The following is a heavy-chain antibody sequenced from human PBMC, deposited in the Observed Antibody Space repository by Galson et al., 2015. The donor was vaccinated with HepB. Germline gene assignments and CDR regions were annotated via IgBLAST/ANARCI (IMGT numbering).Heavy chain of an antibody. CDR2: IYWDVNK. CDR3: AHRLGAYFDS. J-gene: IGHJ4*02. V-gene: IGHV2-5*02. Sequence: ALVKPTQTVTLTCTLSGLSLHTSGVGVGWIRQPPGKALEWLALIYWDVNKRYSPSLKTRLTITKDTSKNQVVLTMTNMDPVDTATFYCAHRLGAYFDSWGQGTLVTVPS. CDR1: GLSLHTSGVG. D-gene: IGHD3-16*01.